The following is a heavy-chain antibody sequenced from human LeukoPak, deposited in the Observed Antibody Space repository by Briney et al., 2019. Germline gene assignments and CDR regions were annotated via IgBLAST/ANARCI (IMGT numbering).Heavy chain of an antibody. CDR3: ASPYYDSSGYYLYY. CDR2: IYYSGST. CDR1: GGSISSSSYY. V-gene: IGHV4-39*01. Sequence: SETLSLTCTVSGGSISSSSYYWGWIRQPLGKGLEWIGSIYYSGSTYYNPSLKSRVTISVDTSKNQFSLKLSSVTAADTAVYYCASPYYDSSGYYLYYWGQGTLVTVSS. D-gene: IGHD3-22*01. J-gene: IGHJ4*02.